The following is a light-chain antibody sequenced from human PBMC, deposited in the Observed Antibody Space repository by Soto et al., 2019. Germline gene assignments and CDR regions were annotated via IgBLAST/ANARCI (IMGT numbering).Light chain of an antibody. J-gene: IGKJ1*01. V-gene: IGKV3-20*01. CDR2: GAS. CDR3: QQYGNSPWT. CDR1: QSVSSSY. Sequence: EIVLTQSPGTLSLSPGERATLSCRASQSVSSSYLAWYQQKPGQAPRLLIYGASSRATGIPDRFSGSGSGTDFTLTISRLEHEDIAVYYCQQYGNSPWTFGQGTKVEIK.